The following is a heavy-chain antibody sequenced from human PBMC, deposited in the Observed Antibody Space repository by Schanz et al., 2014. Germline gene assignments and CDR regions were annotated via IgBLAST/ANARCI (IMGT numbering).Heavy chain of an antibody. D-gene: IGHD6-19*01. CDR1: GFSFSGFA. CDR2: VSHDGFTK. V-gene: IGHV3-30*04. J-gene: IGHJ3*02. CDR3: ATDYSGGGCHI. Sequence: QVQLEESGGGVVQPGGSLRLSCVASGFSFSGFAVHLVRQAPGKGLEWVSIVSHDGFTKHYADSVRGRFTLSRDNSKNTVYLQMNSLRAEDTALYFCATDYSGGGCHIWGQGTMVTVSS.